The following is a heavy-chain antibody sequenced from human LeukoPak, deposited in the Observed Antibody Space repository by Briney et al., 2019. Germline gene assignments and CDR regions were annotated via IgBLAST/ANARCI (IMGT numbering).Heavy chain of an antibody. D-gene: IGHD4-17*01. CDR1: GFTFSSYS. Sequence: PGGSLRLSCAASGFTFSSYSMNWVRQAPGKGLEWVSSISSSSSYIYYADSVKGRFTISRDNSKNTLYLQMNSLRAEDTAVYYCASLTTPYDYGDYDRYYYYGMDVWGQGTTVTVSS. J-gene: IGHJ6*02. CDR2: ISSSSSYI. V-gene: IGHV3-21*01. CDR3: ASLTTPYDYGDYDRYYYYGMDV.